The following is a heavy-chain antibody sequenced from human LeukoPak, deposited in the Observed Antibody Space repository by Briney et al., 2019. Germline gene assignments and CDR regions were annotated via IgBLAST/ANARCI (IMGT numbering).Heavy chain of an antibody. CDR1: GGSISTYY. Sequence: PSETLSLTCSVSGGSISTYYWSWIRQPAGRGLEWIGRIYTSGGTNYNPSLKSRVTMSVDTSKNQLSLRMTSVTAADTALYWCARVQLPATKGAFDIWGQGTMVTVPS. CDR2: IYTSGGT. V-gene: IGHV4-4*07. D-gene: IGHD2-2*01. CDR3: ARVQLPATKGAFDI. J-gene: IGHJ3*02.